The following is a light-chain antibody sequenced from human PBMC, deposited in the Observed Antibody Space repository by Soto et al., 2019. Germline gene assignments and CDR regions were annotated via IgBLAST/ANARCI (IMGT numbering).Light chain of an antibody. J-gene: IGKJ2*01. V-gene: IGKV3-20*01. CDR1: QSVRNSY. Sequence: EIVLTQFPDTLSLSPGERATLSCRASQSVRNSYLAWYQQRPGQAPRLLIYGADSRATGIPDRFSGSGSDTDFTLTISRLEPEDFAVYCCQQYGSSPRYTFGQGTKLEI. CDR2: GAD. CDR3: QQYGSSPRYT.